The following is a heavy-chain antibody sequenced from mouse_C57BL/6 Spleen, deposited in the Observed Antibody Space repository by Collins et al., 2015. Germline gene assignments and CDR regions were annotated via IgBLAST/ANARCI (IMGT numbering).Heavy chain of an antibody. V-gene: IGHV1-5*01. Sequence: EVQLQQSETVLARPGASVKMSCKTSGYTFTSYWMHWVKQRPGQGLEWIGAIYPGNSDTSYNQKFKGKAKLTAVTSASTAYMELSSLTNEDSAVYYCTKLIYYDYDREAMDYWGQGTSVTVSS. CDR2: IYPGNSDT. CDR1: GYTFTSYW. CDR3: TKLIYYDYDREAMDY. D-gene: IGHD2-4*01. J-gene: IGHJ4*01.